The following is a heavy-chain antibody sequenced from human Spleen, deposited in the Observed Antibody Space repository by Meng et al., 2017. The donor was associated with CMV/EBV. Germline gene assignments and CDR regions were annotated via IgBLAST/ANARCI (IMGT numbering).Heavy chain of an antibody. CDR3: AKDMRIAAAGTPWFDP. CDR2: ISGSSTYI. CDR1: FTLSSYS. V-gene: IGHV3-21*01. J-gene: IGHJ5*02. Sequence: FTLSSYSMNGVRKAPGKGLEWVSCISGSSTYIHYAESLKGRFTIFRDNAKESLYLQMNSLRAEDTAVYYCAKDMRIAAAGTPWFDPRGQGTLVTVSS. D-gene: IGHD6-13*01.